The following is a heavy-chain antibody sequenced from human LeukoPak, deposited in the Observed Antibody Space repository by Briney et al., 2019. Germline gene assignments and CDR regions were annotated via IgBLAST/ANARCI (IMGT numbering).Heavy chain of an antibody. V-gene: IGHV4-38-2*02. CDR3: ARVARCTSCFDVDY. CDR1: GYSITSAYY. Sequence: ETLSLTCTVSGYSITSAYYWGWIRQPTGKGLEWIGSFFLKGSTYYNPSLKSRVTISVDTSKNQFSLTLSSVTAADTAVYYCARVARCTSCFDVDYWGQGTLVTVSS. J-gene: IGHJ4*02. D-gene: IGHD2-2*01. CDR2: FFLKGST.